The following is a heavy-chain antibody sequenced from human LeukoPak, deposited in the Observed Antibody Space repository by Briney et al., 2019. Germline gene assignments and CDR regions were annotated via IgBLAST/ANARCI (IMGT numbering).Heavy chain of an antibody. D-gene: IGHD6-13*01. V-gene: IGHV3-43*01. CDR3: ARDPHSSSWYDLPFDY. CDR1: GFTFDDYT. CDR2: ISWDGGST. Sequence: GGSLRLSYAASGFTFDDYTMHWVRQAPGKGLEWVSLISWDGGSTYYADSVKGRFTISRDNSKNTLYLQMNSLRAEDTAVYYCARDPHSSSWYDLPFDYWGQGTLVTVSS. J-gene: IGHJ4*02.